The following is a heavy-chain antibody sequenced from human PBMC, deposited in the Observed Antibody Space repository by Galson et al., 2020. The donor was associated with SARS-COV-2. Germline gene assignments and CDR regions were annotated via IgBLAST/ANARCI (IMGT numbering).Heavy chain of an antibody. J-gene: IGHJ6*02. CDR2: ISYSGST. CDR1: DAPKSNYY. Sequence: ETSETLSITCSVSDAPKSNYYWSWIRQPPGKGLEWIEYISYSGSTSYTPSLRNRVTISVDLSKNQLSLKVTSVTAADTAGYYCARDPAPLYGDNYYYGMDVWGRGTTVTVSS. V-gene: IGHV4-59*01. CDR3: ARDPAPLYGDNYYYGMDV. D-gene: IGHD4-17*01.